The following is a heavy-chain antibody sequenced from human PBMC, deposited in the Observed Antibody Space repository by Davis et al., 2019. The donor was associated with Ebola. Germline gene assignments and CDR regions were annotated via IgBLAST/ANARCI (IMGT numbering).Heavy chain of an antibody. Sequence: GESLKISCAAPGFSLSNYGMHWVRQAPGRGLEWVAVISYDGSSKYYADSVRGRFTISRDNSKNSLYLQMSSLRAEDTAVYYCVKERAYSNSLGYWGQGTLVTVSS. CDR2: ISYDGSSK. J-gene: IGHJ4*02. V-gene: IGHV3-30*18. D-gene: IGHD4-11*01. CDR3: VKERAYSNSLGY. CDR1: GFSLSNYG.